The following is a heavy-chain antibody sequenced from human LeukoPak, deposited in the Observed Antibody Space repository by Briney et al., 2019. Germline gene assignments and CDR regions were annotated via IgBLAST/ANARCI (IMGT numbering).Heavy chain of an antibody. D-gene: IGHD1-26*01. CDR1: GLTFSGYA. CDR3: ANAASGSYLYYFDY. Sequence: SAGSLRLSCAASGLTFSGYARNWVRQAPGKGLEWVATISYSGGSTYYIYSVKARFTISRNNYETTMYLQLNSLRAEDTAVYYYANAASGSYLYYFDYWGQGTLVTVSS. V-gene: IGHV3-23*01. J-gene: IGHJ4*02. CDR2: ISYSGGST.